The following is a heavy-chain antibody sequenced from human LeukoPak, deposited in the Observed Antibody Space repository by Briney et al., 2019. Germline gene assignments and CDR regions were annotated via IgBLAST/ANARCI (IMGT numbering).Heavy chain of an antibody. CDR2: IYYSGST. V-gene: IGHV4-59*01. D-gene: IGHD5-18*01. CDR3: ASSSYGVFDY. J-gene: IGHJ4*02. Sequence: SETLSLTCTVSGDSISSYYWSWIRQPPGKGLEWIGYIYYSGSTNYNPSLKSRVTISVDTSKNQFSLKLSSVTAADTAVYYCASSSYGVFDYWGQGTLVTVSS. CDR1: GDSISSYY.